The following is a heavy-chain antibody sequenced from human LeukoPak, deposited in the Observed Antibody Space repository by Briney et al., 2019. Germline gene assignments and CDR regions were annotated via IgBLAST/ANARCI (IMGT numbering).Heavy chain of an antibody. CDR2: TYYGGST. V-gene: IGHV4-59*11. CDR1: GDSISFHF. D-gene: IGHD1-26*01. CDR3: ATLGRAAGNAFDI. J-gene: IGHJ3*02. Sequence: PSETLSLTCSASGDSISFHFWSWIRQPPGKGLEWIGHTYYGGSTDYNPSLASRVTVSADTSKNQFSLKLSSVTAADTAVYYCATLGRAAGNAFDIWGQGTVVIVSS.